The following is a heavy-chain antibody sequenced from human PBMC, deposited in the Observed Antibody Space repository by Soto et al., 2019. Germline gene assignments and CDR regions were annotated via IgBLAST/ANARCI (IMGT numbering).Heavy chain of an antibody. CDR2: IYSGGST. CDR3: ARGEGYDFWSGYYQPYYAFDI. D-gene: IGHD3-3*01. V-gene: IGHV3-53*01. Sequence: GGSLRLSCAASGFTVSSNYMSWVRQAPGKGLEWVSVIYSGGSTYYADSVKGRFTISRDNSKNTLYLQMNSLRAEDTAVYYCARGEGYDFWSGYYQPYYAFDIGGQGTMVTVSS. J-gene: IGHJ3*02. CDR1: GFTVSSNY.